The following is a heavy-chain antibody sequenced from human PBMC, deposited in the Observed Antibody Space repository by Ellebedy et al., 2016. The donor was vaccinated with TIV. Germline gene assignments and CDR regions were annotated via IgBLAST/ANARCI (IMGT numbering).Heavy chain of an antibody. V-gene: IGHV4-61*01. CDR3: ARGGGYSGYVSENYYYYGMDV. Sequence: SETLSLXXTVSGGSVSSGSYYWSWIRQPPGKGLEWIGYIYYSGSTNYNPSLKSRVTISVDTSKNQFSLKLSSVTAADTAVYYCARGGGYSGYVSENYYYYGMDVWGQGTTVTVSS. D-gene: IGHD5-12*01. J-gene: IGHJ6*02. CDR1: GGSVSSGSYY. CDR2: IYYSGST.